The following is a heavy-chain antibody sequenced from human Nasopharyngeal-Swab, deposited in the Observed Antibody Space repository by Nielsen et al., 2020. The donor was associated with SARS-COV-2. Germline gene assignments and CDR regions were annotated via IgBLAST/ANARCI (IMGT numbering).Heavy chain of an antibody. D-gene: IGHD1-1*01. CDR3: AHKKNWNLDY. V-gene: IGHV2-5*02. J-gene: IGHJ4*02. CDR1: GFSPNTGGVG. Sequence: SGDTLVKPTQTLTLTCTFSGFSPNTGGVGVGWIRQPQLLALEWLPLLYGDDGKTYSPSLQSRLTIPKDTSKNQVVLTMTNMEPVDTATYYCAHKKNWNLDYLRQGRAVTVSS. CDR2: LYGDDGK.